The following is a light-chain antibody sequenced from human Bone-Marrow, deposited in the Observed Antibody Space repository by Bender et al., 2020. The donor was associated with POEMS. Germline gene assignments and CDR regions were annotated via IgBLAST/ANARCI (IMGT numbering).Light chain of an antibody. V-gene: IGLV2-14*03. CDR2: DVS. CDR1: SSDIGGYNY. Sequence: QSALTQPASVSGSPGQSITISCTGTSSDIGGYNYVSWYQQHPGRAPKLIIYDVSNRPSGVSNRFSGSKSGNTASLTISGLQTEDEADYFCGSYATANTYVVFGGGTTLTVL. CDR3: GSYATANTYVV. J-gene: IGLJ2*01.